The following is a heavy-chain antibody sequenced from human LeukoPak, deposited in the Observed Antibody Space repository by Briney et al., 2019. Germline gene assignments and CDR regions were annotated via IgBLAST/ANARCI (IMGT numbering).Heavy chain of an antibody. Sequence: GGSLTLSCAASGFLFSSYAMSWVRQAPGKGLEWVSGISGSGGNTYHADSVKGRFTISRDNSKNTLYLQMDSLRAEDTAVYYCAKAGVVATMIRGVIVGFFDYWGQGTLVTVSS. J-gene: IGHJ4*02. CDR3: AKAGVVATMIRGVIVGFFDY. D-gene: IGHD3-10*01. V-gene: IGHV3-23*01. CDR2: ISGSGGNT. CDR1: GFLFSSYA.